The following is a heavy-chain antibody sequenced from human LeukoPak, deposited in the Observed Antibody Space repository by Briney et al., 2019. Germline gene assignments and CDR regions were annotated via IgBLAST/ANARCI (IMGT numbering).Heavy chain of an antibody. CDR1: GGSFSGYY. V-gene: IGHV4-34*01. J-gene: IGHJ4*02. D-gene: IGHD6-13*01. CDR3: ARNILNPGRYSSSWYRFDY. CDR2: INHSGST. Sequence: PSETLSLTCAVYGGSFSGYYWSWIRQPPGKGLEWIGEINHSGSTNYNPSLKSRVTISVDTSKNQFSLKLSSVSAADTAVYYCARNILNPGRYSSSWYRFDYWGRGTLVTVSS.